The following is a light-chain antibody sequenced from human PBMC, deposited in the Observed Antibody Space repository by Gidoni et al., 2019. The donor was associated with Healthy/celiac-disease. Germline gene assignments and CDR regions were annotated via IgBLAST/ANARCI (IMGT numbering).Light chain of an antibody. CDR3: QQSYSTVS. J-gene: IGKJ2*03. CDR1: QSIISY. V-gene: IGKV1-39*01. CDR2: AAS. Sequence: DIQMTQSPSSLSASVGDRVTITCRASQSIISYLNWYQQKPGKAPKLLIYAASSLQSGVPSRFSGSGSGTDFTLTISSLQPEDFATYYCQQSYSTVSFGQGTKLEIK.